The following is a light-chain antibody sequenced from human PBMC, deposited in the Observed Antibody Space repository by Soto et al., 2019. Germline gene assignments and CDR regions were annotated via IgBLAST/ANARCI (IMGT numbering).Light chain of an antibody. V-gene: IGKV1-5*03. J-gene: IGKJ1*01. CDR1: QSISSW. CDR2: KAS. CDR3: QQYNSYQGT. Sequence: DIQMTQSPSTLSASVGDRATITCRASQSISSWLAWYQQKPGKAPKLLIYKASSLESGVPSRFSGSGSGTEFTLTISSLQPDDFATYYCQQYNSYQGTFGQGTKVEIK.